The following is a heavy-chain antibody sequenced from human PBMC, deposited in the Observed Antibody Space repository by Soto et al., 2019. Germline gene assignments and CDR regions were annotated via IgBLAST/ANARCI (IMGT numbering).Heavy chain of an antibody. CDR3: ARDQSQGQMLLPYFDY. CDR1: GFNFPGYS. D-gene: IGHD3-10*02. CDR2: ISSGSHFI. Sequence: VQLVESGGGLVKPGGSLRLSCAASGFNFPGYSMNWVRQAPGKGLEWVASISSGSHFIYYADSVRGRFTISRDNARDSLLLQMHSLRAGDTGVYFCARDQSQGQMLLPYFDYWGQGTLVTVSS. V-gene: IGHV3-21*04. J-gene: IGHJ4*02.